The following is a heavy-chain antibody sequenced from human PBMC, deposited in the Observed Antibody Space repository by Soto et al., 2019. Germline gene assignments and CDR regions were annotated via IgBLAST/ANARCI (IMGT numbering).Heavy chain of an antibody. CDR3: ARSPDRPRFDYYYYYMDV. V-gene: IGHV3-33*01. D-gene: IGHD3-16*01. J-gene: IGHJ6*03. Sequence: GGSLRLSCAASGFTFSSYGMHWVRQAPGKGLEWVAVIWYDGSNKYYADSVKGRFTISRDNSKNTLYLQMNSLRAEDTAVYYCARSPDRPRFDYYYYYMDVWGKGTTVTVSS. CDR1: GFTFSSYG. CDR2: IWYDGSNK.